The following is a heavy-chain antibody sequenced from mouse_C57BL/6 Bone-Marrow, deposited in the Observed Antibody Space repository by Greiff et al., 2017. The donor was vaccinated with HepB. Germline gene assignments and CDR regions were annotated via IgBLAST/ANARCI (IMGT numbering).Heavy chain of an antibody. CDR3: ARGGYGRGRALMDY. Sequence: VQLQQSGPVLVKPGASVKMSCKASGYTFTDYYMNWVKQSHGKSLEWIGVINPYNGGTSYNQKFKGKATLTVDKSSSTAYMELNSLTSEDSAVYYCARGGYGRGRALMDYWGQGTSVTVSS. J-gene: IGHJ4*01. D-gene: IGHD1-1*01. CDR2: INPYNGGT. CDR1: GYTFTDYY. V-gene: IGHV1-19*01.